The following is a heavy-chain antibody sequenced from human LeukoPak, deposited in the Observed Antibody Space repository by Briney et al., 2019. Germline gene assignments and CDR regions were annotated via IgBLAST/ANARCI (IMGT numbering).Heavy chain of an antibody. CDR1: GFTFSSYA. CDR3: AKDEVVPGYYYTDV. CDR2: ISSSSSYI. J-gene: IGHJ6*03. V-gene: IGHV3-21*01. Sequence: PGGSLRLSCAASGFTFSSYAMSWVRQAPGKGLEWVSSISSSSSYIYSADSVKGRFTISRDNAKNSLYLQMNSLNAEDTAVYYCAKDEVVPGYYYTDVWGRGTTVTISS. D-gene: IGHD2-2*01.